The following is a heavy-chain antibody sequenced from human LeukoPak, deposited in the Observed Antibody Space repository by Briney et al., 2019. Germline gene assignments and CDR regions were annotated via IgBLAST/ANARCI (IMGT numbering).Heavy chain of an antibody. J-gene: IGHJ4*02. V-gene: IGHV3-48*01. CDR2: ISSSSSTI. CDR3: AKSGLNRFDY. Sequence: GGSLRLSCAASGFIFSSFSMNWVRQAPGKGLEWISYISSSSSTIYYADSVEGRFTISRDNSKNTLYLQMNSLRAEDTAVYYCAKSGLNRFDYWGQGTLVTVSS. CDR1: GFIFSSFS. D-gene: IGHD2-15*01.